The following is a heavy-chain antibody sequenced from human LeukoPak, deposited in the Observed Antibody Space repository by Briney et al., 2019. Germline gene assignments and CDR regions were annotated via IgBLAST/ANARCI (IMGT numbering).Heavy chain of an antibody. Sequence: GGSLRLSCVASGFTFRPYWMDWVRQAPGKGMEWVANIKEDGSRKNYVDSVKGRFSISRDNAKNSLYLQMNSLRAEDTAVYYCASDRGWSQFDYWGQGTLVTVSS. CDR1: GFTFRPYW. CDR2: IKEDGSRK. J-gene: IGHJ4*02. V-gene: IGHV3-7*01. D-gene: IGHD2-15*01. CDR3: ASDRGWSQFDY.